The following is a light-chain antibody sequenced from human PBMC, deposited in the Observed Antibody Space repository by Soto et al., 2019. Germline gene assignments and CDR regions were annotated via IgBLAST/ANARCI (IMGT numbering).Light chain of an antibody. CDR2: SAS. CDR1: QSISTE. Sequence: EIAMMQSPATLSVSPGERATLSCRASQSISTELAWYQQIPGQPPRLLIYSASTRATGVPARFTGSGSGSEFTLTISVLQSEDFAIYYCQQGHNWPLTFGQGTRLEI. CDR3: QQGHNWPLT. V-gene: IGKV3-15*01. J-gene: IGKJ2*01.